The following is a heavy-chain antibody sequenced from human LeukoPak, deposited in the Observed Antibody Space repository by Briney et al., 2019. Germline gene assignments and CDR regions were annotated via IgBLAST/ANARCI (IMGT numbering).Heavy chain of an antibody. CDR3: AKDQVISGSEASDI. CDR1: GFSVRSNT. D-gene: IGHD2-21*01. V-gene: IGHV3-53*01. J-gene: IGHJ3*02. Sequence: PGGSLRLSCEASGFSVRSNTMSWVRQAPGKGLEWVSIIYSGDNTYYADSVKGRLTISRDSSTNTLYLQMNSLRAEDTAVYYCAKDQVISGSEASDIWGQGTMVTVSS. CDR2: IYSGDNT.